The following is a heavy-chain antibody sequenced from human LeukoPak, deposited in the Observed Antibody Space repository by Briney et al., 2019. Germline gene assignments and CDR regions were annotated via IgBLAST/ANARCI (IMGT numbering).Heavy chain of an antibody. V-gene: IGHV4-59*12. J-gene: IGHJ5*02. CDR1: GGSISSYY. CDR3: ARGRLWYYYDSSGNRRWFDP. D-gene: IGHD3-22*01. CDR2: IYYSGTS. Sequence: SETLSLTCTVSGGSISSYYWSWIRQPPGKGLEWIGYIYYSGTSNYNPSLKSRVTISLDTSKNQFSLKLSSVTAADTAVYYCARGRLWYYYDSSGNRRWFDPWGQGTLVTVSS.